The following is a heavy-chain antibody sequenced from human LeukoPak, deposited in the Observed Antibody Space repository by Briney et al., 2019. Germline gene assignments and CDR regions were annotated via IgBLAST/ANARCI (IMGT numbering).Heavy chain of an antibody. Sequence: ASVKVSCKASGYTFTSYGISWVRQAPGQGLEWMGWISAYNGNTNYAQKLQGRVTMTTDTSTSTAYMELRSLRSDDTAVYYCARQTRSPVPIGWFDPWGQGTLVTVSS. CDR3: ARQTRSPVPIGWFDP. D-gene: IGHD3-10*01. CDR2: ISAYNGNT. V-gene: IGHV1-18*01. J-gene: IGHJ5*02. CDR1: GYTFTSYG.